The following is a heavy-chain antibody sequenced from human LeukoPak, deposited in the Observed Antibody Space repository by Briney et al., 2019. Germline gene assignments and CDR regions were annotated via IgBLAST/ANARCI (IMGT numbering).Heavy chain of an antibody. CDR2: IYYSGST. CDR3: ARVPGVAVAGNYYYYGMDV. J-gene: IGHJ6*02. Sequence: SETLSLTCTVSGGSISSYYWSWVRQPPGKGLEWIGYIYYSGSTNYNPSLKSRVTISVDTSKNQLSLKLSSVTAADTAVYYCARVPGVAVAGNYYYYGMDVWGQGTTVTVSS. CDR1: GGSISSYY. D-gene: IGHD6-19*01. V-gene: IGHV4-59*01.